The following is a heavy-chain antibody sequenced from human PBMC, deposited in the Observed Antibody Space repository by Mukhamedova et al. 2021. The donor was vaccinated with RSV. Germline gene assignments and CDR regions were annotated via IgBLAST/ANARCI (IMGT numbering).Heavy chain of an antibody. V-gene: IGHV3-23*01. J-gene: IGHJ6*03. CDR3: ATGPLGYCATTTCHGYYYYMDV. D-gene: IGHD2-15*01. CDR2: VSESGGRT. Sequence: GKGLEWVSAVSESGGRTYYADAVRGRFTISRDNSKNTLSLHMSSLRAEDTARYFCATGPLGYCATTTCHGYYYYMDVWGKGNTVTV.